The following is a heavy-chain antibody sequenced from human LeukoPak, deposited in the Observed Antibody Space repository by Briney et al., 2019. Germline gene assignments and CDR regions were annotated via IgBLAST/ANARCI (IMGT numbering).Heavy chain of an antibody. J-gene: IGHJ4*02. V-gene: IGHV3-23*01. D-gene: IGHD3-9*01. Sequence: GGSLRLSCAASGFTFSSYPMSWVRQAPGKGLEWVSAISGSGGSTYYADSVKGRFTISRDNSKNTLYLQMNSLRAEDTALYYCAKTRRRYNILTAYYAVDYWGQGTLVTVSS. CDR1: GFTFSSYP. CDR3: AKTRRRYNILTAYYAVDY. CDR2: ISGSGGST.